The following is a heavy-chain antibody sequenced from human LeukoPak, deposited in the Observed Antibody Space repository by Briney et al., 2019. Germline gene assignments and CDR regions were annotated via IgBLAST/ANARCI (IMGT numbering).Heavy chain of an antibody. V-gene: IGHV3-7*01. CDR1: GFTFKYYW. CDR3: VRGGWELDY. J-gene: IGHJ4*02. D-gene: IGHD1-26*01. Sequence: WGSLRLSCAASGFTFKYYWMAWVRQAPGKGLEWVTHMKEDGTEEYYVDSVKGRFTIFRDDAKSSLFLQMNSLTADDTALYYCVRGGWELDYWGQGTLVTVSS. CDR2: MKEDGTEE.